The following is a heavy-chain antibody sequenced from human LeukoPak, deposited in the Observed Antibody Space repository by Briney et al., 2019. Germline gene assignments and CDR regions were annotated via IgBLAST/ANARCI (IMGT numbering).Heavy chain of an antibody. CDR3: ARIWDDYFDY. J-gene: IGHJ4*02. V-gene: IGHV4-59*12. D-gene: IGHD1-26*01. CDR2: TYYSGST. CDR1: GFTFSHYN. Sequence: GSLRLSCAASGFTFSHYNMNWVRQPPGKGLEWIGYTYYSGSTNYNPSLKSRVTISVDTSKNQFSLKLSSVTAADTAVYYCARIWDDYFDYWGQGTLVTVSS.